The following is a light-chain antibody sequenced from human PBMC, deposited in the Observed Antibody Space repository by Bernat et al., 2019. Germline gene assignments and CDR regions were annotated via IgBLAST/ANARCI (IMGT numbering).Light chain of an antibody. V-gene: IGKV1-12*01. CDR2: AAS. J-gene: IGKJ5*01. Sequence: IQMTQSPSSVSASVGDRVTITCRVSQDISLWLAWYQQKPGKAPKPLIYAASSLQSDVPSRFSGSGSGTDFTLTISSLEPEDSASYYCQQANRFPITFGQGTRLEIK. CDR1: QDISLW. CDR3: QQANRFPIT.